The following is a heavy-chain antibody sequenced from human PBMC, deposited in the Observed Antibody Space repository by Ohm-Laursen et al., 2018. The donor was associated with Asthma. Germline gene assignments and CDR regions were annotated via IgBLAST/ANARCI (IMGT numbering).Heavy chain of an antibody. D-gene: IGHD3-16*02. CDR3: ARDPKGELSSINWFDP. V-gene: IGHV3-74*01. J-gene: IGHJ5*02. CDR2: INGDGSTT. Sequence: SLRLSCAASGFTVSNYWVHWVRQAPGKGLVWVSRINGDGSTTTYADSVRGRFTITRDNAKNSLYLQMNSLRAEDTAVYYCARDPKGELSSINWFDPWGQGTLVTVSS. CDR1: GFTVSNYW.